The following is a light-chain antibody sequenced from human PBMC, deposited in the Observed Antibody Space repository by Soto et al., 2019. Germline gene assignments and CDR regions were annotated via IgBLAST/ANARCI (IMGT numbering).Light chain of an antibody. Sequence: PGERATLSCRASQSVSSYLAWYQQKPGQAPRLLIYDASNRATGIPARFSGSGSGTDFTLTISSLEPEDFAVYYCQQRSNWPPWITFGQGTRLEIK. CDR1: QSVSSY. V-gene: IGKV3-11*01. CDR2: DAS. J-gene: IGKJ5*01. CDR3: QQRSNWPPWIT.